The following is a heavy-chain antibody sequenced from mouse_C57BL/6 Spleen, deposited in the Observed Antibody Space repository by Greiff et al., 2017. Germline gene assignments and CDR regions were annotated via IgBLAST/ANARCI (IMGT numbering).Heavy chain of an antibody. V-gene: IGHV1-81*01. J-gene: IGHJ3*01. CDR3: ARRKLTGTFAY. CDR1: GYTFTSYG. CDR2: IYPRGGNT. D-gene: IGHD4-1*01. Sequence: QVQLQQSGAELARPGASVKLSCKASGYTFTSYGISWVKQRTGQGLEWIGEIYPRGGNTYYNEKFKGKATLTADKSSSTAYMELHSLTPEYYGVEFCARRKLTGTFAYWGQGTLVTVSA.